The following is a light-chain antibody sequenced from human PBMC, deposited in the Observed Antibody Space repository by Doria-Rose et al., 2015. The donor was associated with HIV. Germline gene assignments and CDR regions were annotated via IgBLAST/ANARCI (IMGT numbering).Light chain of an antibody. Sequence: EIVLTQSPGTLSLSPGERATLSCRASQSFSSTYLAWYQQQPGQAPSLLIYDGSTRATGIPDRFSASGYGTDFTLTINRLEPEDFALYYCHQYGTSWTFGQGTKVEI. V-gene: IGKV3-20*01. CDR1: QSFSSTY. CDR2: DGS. CDR3: HQYGTSWT. J-gene: IGKJ1*01.